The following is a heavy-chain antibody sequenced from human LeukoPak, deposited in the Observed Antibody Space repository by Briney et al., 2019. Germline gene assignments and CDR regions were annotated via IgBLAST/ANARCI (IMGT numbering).Heavy chain of an antibody. CDR2: INHSGST. CDR1: GGSFSGYY. Sequence: SETLPLTCAVYGGSFSGYYWSWIRQPPGKGLEWIGEINHSGSTNYNPSLKSRVTISVDTSKNQFSLKLSSVTAADTAVYYCAREVYDYVWGSYLDYFDYWGQGTLVTVSS. D-gene: IGHD3-16*01. V-gene: IGHV4-34*01. CDR3: AREVYDYVWGSYLDYFDY. J-gene: IGHJ4*02.